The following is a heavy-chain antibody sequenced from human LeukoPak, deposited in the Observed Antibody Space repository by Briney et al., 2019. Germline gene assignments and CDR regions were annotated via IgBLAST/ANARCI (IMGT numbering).Heavy chain of an antibody. D-gene: IGHD3-22*01. CDR1: GFSCNSYS. CDR3: AKDLSSAITSALVLDV. V-gene: IGHV3-9*03. Sequence: GGSLRLSCVASGFSCNSYSMNWVRQAPGKGLEWVSGISWNSGSIGYADSVKGRFTISRDNAKNSLYLQMNSLRAEDMALYYCAKDLSSAITSALVLDVWGQGTTV. J-gene: IGHJ6*02. CDR2: ISWNSGSI.